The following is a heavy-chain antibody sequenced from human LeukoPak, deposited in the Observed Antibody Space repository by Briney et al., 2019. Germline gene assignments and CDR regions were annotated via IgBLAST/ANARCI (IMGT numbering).Heavy chain of an antibody. V-gene: IGHV4-59*08. CDR3: ARLAAWSFDY. Sequence: PSETLSLTCTVSGGSISSYYWSWIRQPPGKGLEWIGYIYYSRSANYNPSLKSRVTISVDTSKNQFSLKVSSVTAADTAVYYCARLAAWSFDYWGQGTLVTASS. CDR2: IYYSRSA. D-gene: IGHD2-15*01. CDR1: GGSISSYY. J-gene: IGHJ4*02.